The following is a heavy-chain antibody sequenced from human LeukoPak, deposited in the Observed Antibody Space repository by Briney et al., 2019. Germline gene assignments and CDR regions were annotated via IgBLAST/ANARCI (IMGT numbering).Heavy chain of an antibody. J-gene: IGHJ6*03. CDR2: IVVGSGNT. V-gene: IGHV1-58*02. CDR3: AAVPSYSSGGGYYYYYMDV. CDR1: GFTFTSSA. D-gene: IGHD6-25*01. Sequence: GASVKVSCKASGFTFTSSAMQWVRQARGQRLEWIGWIVVGSGNTNYAQKFQERVTITRDMSTSTAYMELSSLRSEDTAVYYCAAVPSYSSGGGYYYYYMDVWGKGTTVTVS.